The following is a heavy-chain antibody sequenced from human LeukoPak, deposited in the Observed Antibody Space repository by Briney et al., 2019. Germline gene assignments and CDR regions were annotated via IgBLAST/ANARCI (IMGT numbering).Heavy chain of an antibody. J-gene: IGHJ6*04. V-gene: IGHV3-21*01. CDR1: GFTFSSYS. D-gene: IGHD2-15*01. CDR2: ISSSSSSYI. CDR3: AGRPGYSSETSTDV. Sequence: GGSLRLSCAASGFTFSSYSMNWVRQAPGKGLEWVSSISSSSSSYIYYADSVKGRFTISRDNAKNSLYLQMNSLRAKDTAVYYCAGRPGYSSETSTDVWGKGTTVTVSS.